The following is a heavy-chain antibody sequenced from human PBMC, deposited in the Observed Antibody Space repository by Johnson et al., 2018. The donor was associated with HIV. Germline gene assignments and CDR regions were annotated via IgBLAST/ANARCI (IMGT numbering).Heavy chain of an antibody. CDR2: INSDGSNT. Sequence: VQLVESGGGLVQPGGSLRLSCAASGFTFSSYWMHWVRQAPGKGLICVSRINSDGSNTTYADSVKGRFTISSDNAKNTLYLQMNSLRAEDTAVYYCARARMTTVTNDAFDIWGQGTMVTVSS. D-gene: IGHD4-17*01. CDR1: GFTFSSYW. CDR3: ARARMTTVTNDAFDI. J-gene: IGHJ3*02. V-gene: IGHV3-74*02.